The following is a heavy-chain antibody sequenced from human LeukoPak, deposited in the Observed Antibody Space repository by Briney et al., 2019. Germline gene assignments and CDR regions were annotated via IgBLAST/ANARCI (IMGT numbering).Heavy chain of an antibody. CDR3: ANTVSMVRGVIDY. Sequence: GGSLRLSCAASGFTFSSYGMHWVRQAPGKGLEWVAVISYDGSNKYYADSVKGRFTISKDNSKNTLYLQMNSLRAEDTAVYYCANTVSMVRGVIDYWGQGTLVTVSS. CDR1: GFTFSSYG. CDR2: ISYDGSNK. V-gene: IGHV3-30*18. D-gene: IGHD3-10*01. J-gene: IGHJ4*02.